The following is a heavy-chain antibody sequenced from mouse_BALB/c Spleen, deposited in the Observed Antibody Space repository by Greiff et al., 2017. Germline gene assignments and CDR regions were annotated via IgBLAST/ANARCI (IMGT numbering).Heavy chain of an antibody. CDR1: GYTFTSYW. CDR3: ASYYRYDEGGY. D-gene: IGHD2-14*01. J-gene: IGHJ2*01. Sequence: VQLQQSGAELARPGASVKLSCKASGYTFTSYWMQWVKQRPGQGLEWIGAIYPGDGDTRYTQKFKGKATLTADKSSSTAYMQLSSLASEDSAVYYCASYYRYDEGGYWGQGTTLTVSS. CDR2: IYPGDGDT. V-gene: IGHV1-87*01.